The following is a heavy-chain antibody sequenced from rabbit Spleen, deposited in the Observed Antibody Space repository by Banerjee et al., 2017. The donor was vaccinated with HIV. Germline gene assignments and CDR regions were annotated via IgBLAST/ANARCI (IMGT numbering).Heavy chain of an antibody. Sequence: EESGGGLVKPGGTLTLTCKASGFSLFMYWMCWVRQAPGKGPEWIACIYAGDGNTDYANWVNGRFTISKTSSTVDLKMTSLTAADTATYFCARDPDDTGLYFNLWGPGTLVTVS. V-gene: IGHV1S42*01. CDR2: IYAGDGNT. CDR3: ARDPDDTGLYFNL. CDR1: GFSLFMYW. J-gene: IGHJ4*01. D-gene: IGHD7-1*01.